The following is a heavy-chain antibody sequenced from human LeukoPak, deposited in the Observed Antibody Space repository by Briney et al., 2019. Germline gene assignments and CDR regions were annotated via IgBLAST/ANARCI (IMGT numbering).Heavy chain of an antibody. CDR2: IYHSGST. Sequence: SETLSLTCAVSGGSISSSNWWSWVRQPPGKGLEWIGEIYHSGSTNYNPSLKSRVTISVDKSKNQFSLKLSSVTAADTAVYYCARVKKYCSSTSCYAGGRFDPWGQGTLVTVSS. V-gene: IGHV4-4*02. CDR3: ARVKKYCSSTSCYAGGRFDP. CDR1: GGSISSSNW. D-gene: IGHD2-2*01. J-gene: IGHJ5*02.